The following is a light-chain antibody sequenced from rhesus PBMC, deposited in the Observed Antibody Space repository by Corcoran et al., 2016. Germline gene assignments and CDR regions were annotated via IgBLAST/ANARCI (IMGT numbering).Light chain of an antibody. CDR3: MQALEFPYS. CDR1: SLLDSEDGNTY. Sequence: SLLDSEDGNTYLDWYLQKPGQSPQLLIYEDSNRASGVPDRFSGSGSDTDFTLKISRVEAEDVGVYYCMQALEFPYSFGQGTKVEIK. CDR2: EDS. V-gene: IGKV2-104*02. J-gene: IGKJ2*01.